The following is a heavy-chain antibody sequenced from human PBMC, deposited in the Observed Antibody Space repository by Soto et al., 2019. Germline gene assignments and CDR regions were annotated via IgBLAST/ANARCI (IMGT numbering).Heavy chain of an antibody. CDR2: ISAYNGNT. CDR1: GYTFTSYG. Sequence: QVQLVQSGAEVKKPGASVKVSCKASGYTFTSYGISWVRQAPGQGLEWMGWISAYNGNTNYAQKLQGRVTMTTDTSTSTAYMELRSLRSDDTAVYYCARGVVPAAMRRDPHPYDFGMDVWGQGTTVTVSS. J-gene: IGHJ6*02. D-gene: IGHD2-2*01. V-gene: IGHV1-18*01. CDR3: ARGVVPAAMRRDPHPYDFGMDV.